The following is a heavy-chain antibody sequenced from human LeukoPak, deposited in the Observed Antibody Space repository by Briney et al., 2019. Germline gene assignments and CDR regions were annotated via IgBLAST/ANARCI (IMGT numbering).Heavy chain of an antibody. Sequence: PGGSLRLSCAASGFTFSSYAMSWVRPAPGKGREWVSAISGSGDSTYYADSVKGRFTISRDNSKNTLYLQMKSLRAEDTAVYYRAKDGDPWGVVGYYYYMDVWGKGTTVTASS. D-gene: IGHD2-15*01. V-gene: IGHV3-23*01. J-gene: IGHJ6*03. CDR3: AKDGDPWGVVGYYYYMDV. CDR1: GFTFSSYA. CDR2: ISGSGDST.